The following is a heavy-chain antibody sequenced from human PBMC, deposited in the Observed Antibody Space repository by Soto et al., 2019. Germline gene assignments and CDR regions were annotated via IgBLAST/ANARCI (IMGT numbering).Heavy chain of an antibody. Sequence: SETLSLTCAVYGGSVNSGNYYWSWIRQPPGKGLEWIGEINHSGSTNYNPSLKSRVTISVDTSKNQFSLKLSSVTAADTAVYYCARGPFSSGWCRPFDYWGQGTLVTVSS. CDR1: GGSVNSGNYY. CDR3: ARGPFSSGWCRPFDY. J-gene: IGHJ4*02. V-gene: IGHV4-34*01. D-gene: IGHD6-19*01. CDR2: INHSGST.